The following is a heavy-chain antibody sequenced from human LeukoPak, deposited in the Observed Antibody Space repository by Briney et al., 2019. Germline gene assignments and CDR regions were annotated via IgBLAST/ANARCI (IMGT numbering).Heavy chain of an antibody. J-gene: IGHJ3*02. CDR1: GFTFSNHA. Sequence: PGGSLRLSCAASGFTFSNHAMSWVRQAPGKGLEWVSGISGSGGSTYYADSVKGRFTISRDNAKNSLYLQMNSLRAEDTAVYYCAREGPPHIPTPGAFDIWGQGTMVTVSS. V-gene: IGHV3-23*01. D-gene: IGHD2-2*02. CDR2: ISGSGGST. CDR3: AREGPPHIPTPGAFDI.